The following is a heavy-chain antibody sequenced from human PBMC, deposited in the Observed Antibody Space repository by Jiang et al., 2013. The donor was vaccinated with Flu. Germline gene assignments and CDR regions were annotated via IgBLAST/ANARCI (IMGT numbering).Heavy chain of an antibody. CDR2: ITPGGGDT. Sequence: QLLESGGGLVQPGGSLRLSCAASGFTFSTYVMSWVRQAPGKGLEWVSAITPGGGDTYYADSVKGRFTISRDNFKSTLSLQMNSLRADDTAVYYCAKVAGVDYWGQGTLVTVSS. CDR3: AKVAGVDY. CDR1: GFTFSTYV. D-gene: IGHD4-17*01. J-gene: IGHJ4*02. V-gene: IGHV3-23*01.